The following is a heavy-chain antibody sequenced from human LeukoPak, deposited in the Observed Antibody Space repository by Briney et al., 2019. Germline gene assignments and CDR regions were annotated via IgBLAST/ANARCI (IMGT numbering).Heavy chain of an antibody. Sequence: SVKVSCKASVGTFSSYAISWVRQAPGQGLEWMGGIIPIFGTANYAQKFQGRVTITADKSTSTAYMELSSLRSEDTAVYYCARDRGYSYAYFDYWGQGTLVTVSS. D-gene: IGHD5-18*01. CDR3: ARDRGYSYAYFDY. CDR2: IIPIFGTA. J-gene: IGHJ4*02. CDR1: VGTFSSYA. V-gene: IGHV1-69*06.